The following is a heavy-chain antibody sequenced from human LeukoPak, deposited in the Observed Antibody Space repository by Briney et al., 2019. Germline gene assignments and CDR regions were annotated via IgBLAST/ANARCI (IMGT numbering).Heavy chain of an antibody. CDR2: IKQDGSEK. J-gene: IGHJ4*02. CDR1: GFTFSSCW. Sequence: GGSLRLSCAASGFTFSSCWMSWVRQAPGKGLEWVANIKQDGSEKYYVDSVKGRFTISRDNAKNSLYLQMNSLRAEDTAVYYCARDYGDLFDYWGQGTLVTVSS. V-gene: IGHV3-7*01. CDR3: ARDYGDLFDY. D-gene: IGHD4-17*01.